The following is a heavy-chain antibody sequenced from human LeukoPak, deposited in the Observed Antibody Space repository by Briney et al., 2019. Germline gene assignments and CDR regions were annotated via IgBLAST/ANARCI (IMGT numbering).Heavy chain of an antibody. Sequence: GGSLRLSCAASGFTFDDYAMHWVRQAPGKGLEWVSGISWNSGSIGHADSVKGRFTISRDNAKNSLYLQMNSLRAEDTALYYCAKSGYCSGGSCYDWFDPWGQGTLVTVSS. J-gene: IGHJ5*02. CDR1: GFTFDDYA. D-gene: IGHD2-15*01. CDR3: AKSGYCSGGSCYDWFDP. CDR2: ISWNSGSI. V-gene: IGHV3-9*01.